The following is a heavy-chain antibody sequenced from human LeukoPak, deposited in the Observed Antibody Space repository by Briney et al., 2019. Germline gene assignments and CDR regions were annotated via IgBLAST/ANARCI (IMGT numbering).Heavy chain of an antibody. CDR1: GYIFTNHG. CDR2: ISAYNGNT. CDR3: ARGGSYLSAFDI. V-gene: IGHV1-18*01. Sequence: ASVKVSCKTSGYIFTNHGISWVRQAPGQGLEWMAWISAYNGNTEYSQNFQGRVTMTMDTSTSTAYMELKSLTADDTAIYYCARGGSYLSAFDIWGQGTMVTVSS. J-gene: IGHJ3*02. D-gene: IGHD1-26*01.